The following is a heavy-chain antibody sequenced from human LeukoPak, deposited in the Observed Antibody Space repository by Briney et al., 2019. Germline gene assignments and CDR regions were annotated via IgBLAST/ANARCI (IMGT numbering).Heavy chain of an antibody. CDR2: VIPIFGTA. V-gene: IGHV1-69*13. CDR1: GGTFSSYA. Sequence: ASVKVSCKASGGTFSSYAISWVRQAPGQGLEWMGGVIPIFGTANYAQKFQGRVTITADESTSTAYMELSSLRSEGTAVYYCAREAPRGWFDYWGQGTLVTVSS. D-gene: IGHD6-19*01. J-gene: IGHJ4*02. CDR3: AREAPRGWFDY.